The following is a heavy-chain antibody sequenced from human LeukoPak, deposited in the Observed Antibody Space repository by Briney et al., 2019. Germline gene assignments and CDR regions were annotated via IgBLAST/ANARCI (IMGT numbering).Heavy chain of an antibody. V-gene: IGHV4-59*01. Sequence: PWETLSLTCAVSGGSIRSYCLSWVRQPPGKGLEWIGYISDSGSTAYKSSLESRRSMSVDTSKNQFSLKLSSVAAAETAVYYCARDNWNYPTRFFDYWGQGTLVTVSS. CDR3: ARDNWNYPTRFFDY. D-gene: IGHD1-7*01. CDR1: GGSIRSYC. CDR2: ISDSGST. J-gene: IGHJ4*02.